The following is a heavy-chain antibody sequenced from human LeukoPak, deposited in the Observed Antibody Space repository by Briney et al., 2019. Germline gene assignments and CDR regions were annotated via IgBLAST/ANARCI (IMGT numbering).Heavy chain of an antibody. CDR2: ISYDESDK. Sequence: GGSLRLSCAASGFTLDSYWMTWVRQAPGKGLEWVAVISYDESDKYYADSVKGRFTISRDNSKNTLYLQMNSLRPEDTAVYYCAKGVVAATNAAYYGMDVWGQGTTVTVSS. J-gene: IGHJ6*02. D-gene: IGHD2-15*01. CDR3: AKGVVAATNAAYYGMDV. CDR1: GFTLDSYW. V-gene: IGHV3-30*18.